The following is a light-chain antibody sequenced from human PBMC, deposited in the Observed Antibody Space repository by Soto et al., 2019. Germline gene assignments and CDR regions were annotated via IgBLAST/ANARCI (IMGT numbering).Light chain of an antibody. Sequence: QSALTQPASVSGSPGQSITISCTGTSSDVGGYNYVSWYQQHPGKAPKLLIYDVSNRPSGVSNRFSGSKSGNTASLTISGLQAEDEADYYCSSYTSSSLGGVGTGTKVTVL. V-gene: IGLV2-14*01. CDR3: SSYTSSSLGG. CDR1: SSDVGGYNY. J-gene: IGLJ1*01. CDR2: DVS.